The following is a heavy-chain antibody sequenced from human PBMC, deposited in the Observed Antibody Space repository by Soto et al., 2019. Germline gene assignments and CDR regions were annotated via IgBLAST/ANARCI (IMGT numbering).Heavy chain of an antibody. CDR2: IYYSGST. D-gene: IGHD2-15*01. CDR3: ARGQSWVPPLKLSGMDV. CDR1: GLSLNNGRLG. J-gene: IGHJ6*02. V-gene: IGHV4-31*03. Sequence: SGPTLVNPTETLTLTCTVSGLSLNNGRLGVSWIRQHPGKGLEWIGYIYYSGSTYYNPSLKSRVTISVDTSKNQFSLKLSSVTAADTAVYYCARGQSWVPPLKLSGMDVWGQGTTVTVSS.